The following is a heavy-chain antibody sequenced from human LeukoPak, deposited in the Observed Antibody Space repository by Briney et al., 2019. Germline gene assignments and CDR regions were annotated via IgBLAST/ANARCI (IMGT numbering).Heavy chain of an antibody. CDR2: IKQDGGEK. J-gene: IGHJ4*02. CDR3: ARARGGYDLDY. D-gene: IGHD5-12*01. CDR1: GFTFGSYW. Sequence: PGGSLRLSCAASGFTFGSYWMSWVRQAPGKGLEWVANIKQDGGEKYYVDSVKGRFTISRHNVKNSLYLQMNSLRVEDTAVYYCARARGGYDLDYWGQGTLVTVSS. V-gene: IGHV3-7*01.